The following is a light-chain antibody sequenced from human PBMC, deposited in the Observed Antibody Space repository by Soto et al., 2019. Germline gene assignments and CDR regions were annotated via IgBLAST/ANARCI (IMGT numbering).Light chain of an antibody. CDR1: SSDVGGYNY. J-gene: IGLJ2*01. Sequence: QSALTQPASVSGSPGQSITISCTGTSSDVGGYNYVSGYQQHPGKAPKLMIYDVSNRPSGVSNRFSGSKSGNTASLTISGLQAEDEADYYCSSYTSSSTPVVFGGGTKRTVL. V-gene: IGLV2-14*01. CDR2: DVS. CDR3: SSYTSSSTPVV.